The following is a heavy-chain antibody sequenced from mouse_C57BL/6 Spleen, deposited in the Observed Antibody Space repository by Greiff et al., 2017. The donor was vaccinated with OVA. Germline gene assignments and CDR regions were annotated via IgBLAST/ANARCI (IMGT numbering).Heavy chain of an antibody. CDR2: IYPGGGYT. V-gene: IGHV1-63*01. J-gene: IGHJ4*01. CDR1: GYTFTNYW. CDR3: AREGVYYYGSSYGSYAMDY. D-gene: IGHD1-1*01. Sequence: QVQLQQSGAELVRPGTSVKMSCKASGYTFTNYWIGWAKQRPGHGLEWIGDIYPGGGYTNYNEKLKGKATLTADKSSSTAYMQFSSLTSEDSAIYYCAREGVYYYGSSYGSYAMDYWGQGTSVTVSS.